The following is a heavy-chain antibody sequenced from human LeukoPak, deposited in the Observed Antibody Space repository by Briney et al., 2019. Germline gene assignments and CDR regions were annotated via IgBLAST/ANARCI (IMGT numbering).Heavy chain of an antibody. CDR3: AKDRSS. D-gene: IGHD6-13*01. CDR2: ISWNSGSI. Sequence: PGGSLRLSCAASGLTFDDYAMHWVRQAPGKGLEWVSGISWNSGSIGYADSVKGRFTISRDNAKNSLYLQMNSLRAEDTALYYCAKDRSSWGQGTLVTVSS. CDR1: GLTFDDYA. J-gene: IGHJ4*02. V-gene: IGHV3-9*01.